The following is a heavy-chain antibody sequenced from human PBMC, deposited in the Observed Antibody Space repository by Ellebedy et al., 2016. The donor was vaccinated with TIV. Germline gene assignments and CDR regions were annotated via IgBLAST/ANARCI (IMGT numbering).Heavy chain of an antibody. CDR2: IKGKTDGGTT. Sequence: GESLKISXAASGFTFINAWMGWVRQAPGKGLEWVGRIKGKTDGGTTDYAAPVKGRFTISRDDTKNTLYLQMNTLKTEDTAVYYCTTSYYFYGMDVWGPGTTVTVSS. V-gene: IGHV3-15*01. J-gene: IGHJ6*02. CDR3: TTSYYFYGMDV. CDR1: GFTFINAW.